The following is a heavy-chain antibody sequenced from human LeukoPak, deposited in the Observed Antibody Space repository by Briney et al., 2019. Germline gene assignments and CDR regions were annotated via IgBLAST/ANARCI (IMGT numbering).Heavy chain of an antibody. CDR1: GYSISSGYY. Sequence: SETLSLTCTVSGYSISSGYYWGWIRQPPGKGLEWIGSIYHSGSTYYNPSLKSRVTISVDTSKNQFSLKLSSVTAADTAVYYCTRDTVGATFPGVFDIWGQGTMVTVSS. V-gene: IGHV4-38-2*02. J-gene: IGHJ3*02. D-gene: IGHD1-26*01. CDR3: TRDTVGATFPGVFDI. CDR2: IYHSGST.